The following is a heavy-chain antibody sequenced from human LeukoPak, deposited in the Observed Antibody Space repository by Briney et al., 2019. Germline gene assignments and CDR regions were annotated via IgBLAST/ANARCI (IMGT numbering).Heavy chain of an antibody. CDR1: GDSISSGDYY. D-gene: IGHD3-22*01. J-gene: IGHJ3*02. CDR2: ISSSGST. Sequence: SQTLSLTCTVSGDSISSGDYYWSWIRQPAGKGLEWIGRISSSGSTNYNPSLKSRVTISVDTSKNQFSLKLSSVTAAGTAVYFCARGPYSYDSSGAFDIWGQGTMVTVSS. V-gene: IGHV4-61*02. CDR3: ARGPYSYDSSGAFDI.